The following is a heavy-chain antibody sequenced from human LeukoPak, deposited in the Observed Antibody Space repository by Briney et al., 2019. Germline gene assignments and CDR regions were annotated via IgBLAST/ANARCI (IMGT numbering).Heavy chain of an antibody. Sequence: SETLSLTCTVSGGSISSGGYYWSWIRQPPGKGLEWIGYIYYSGSTNYNPSLKSRVTISVDTSKNQFSLKLSSVTAADTAVYYCARGYGIAVAGTEFDYWGQGTLVTVSS. V-gene: IGHV4-61*08. CDR2: IYYSGST. CDR3: ARGYGIAVAGTEFDY. J-gene: IGHJ4*02. D-gene: IGHD6-19*01. CDR1: GGSISSGGYY.